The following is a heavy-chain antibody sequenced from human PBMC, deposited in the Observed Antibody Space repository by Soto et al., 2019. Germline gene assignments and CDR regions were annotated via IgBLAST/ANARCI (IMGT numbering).Heavy chain of an antibody. J-gene: IGHJ4*02. CDR1: GFTFSSYA. CDR3: AKDRYYYDGSGYFDY. D-gene: IGHD3-22*01. V-gene: IGHV3-23*01. CDR2: ISGSGGST. Sequence: EVQLLESGGGLVQPGGSLRLSCAASGFTFSSYAMNWVRQAPGKGLEWVSAISGSGGSTYYADSVKGRFTISRDNSKNTLYLQMNSLRAEDTAVYYCAKDRYYYDGSGYFDYWGQGTLVTVSS.